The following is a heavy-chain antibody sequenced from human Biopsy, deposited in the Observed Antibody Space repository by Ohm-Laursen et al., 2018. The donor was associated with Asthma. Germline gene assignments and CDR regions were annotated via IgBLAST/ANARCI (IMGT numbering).Heavy chain of an antibody. CDR2: ILDDGSGK. J-gene: IGHJ6*01. Sequence: SLRLSCAASGFTFSAYAMYWVRQAPGKGPEWASRILDDGSGKGYLGSVRGRFTISRDNIKNYMHLQLSSLRPEDSAVYCCAKDRSCGSVPSYEMDVWGQGTTVTVSS. CDR1: GFTFSAYA. V-gene: IGHV3-30*18. D-gene: IGHD2-21*01. CDR3: AKDRSCGSVPSYEMDV.